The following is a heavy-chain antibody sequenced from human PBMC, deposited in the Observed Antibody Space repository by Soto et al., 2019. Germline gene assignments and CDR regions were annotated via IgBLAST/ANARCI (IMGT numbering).Heavy chain of an antibody. Sequence: QVQLVESGGGVVQPGRSLRLSCAASGFTFSSYGMHWVRQAPGKGLEWVAVIWYDGSNKYYADSVKGRFTISRDNSKNTLYLQMNSLRAEDTAVYYCARALRGIYDILTGHPLPDYWGQGTLVTVSS. D-gene: IGHD3-9*01. V-gene: IGHV3-33*01. CDR1: GFTFSSYG. J-gene: IGHJ4*02. CDR2: IWYDGSNK. CDR3: ARALRGIYDILTGHPLPDY.